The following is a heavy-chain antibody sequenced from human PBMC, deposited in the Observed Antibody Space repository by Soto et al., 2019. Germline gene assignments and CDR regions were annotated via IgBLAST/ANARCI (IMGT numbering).Heavy chain of an antibody. Sequence: EVQLVESGGGVVQPGGSLRLSCAASGFTVSTSWMHWVRQAPGKGLVWVSHIDTVESITTYADSVKGRFAISRDNAKNTLYLQMTSRRADDTAVYYCVRSHCAGGTCYGGFDPWGQGTLVTVSS. J-gene: IGHJ5*02. CDR2: IDTVESIT. V-gene: IGHV3-74*01. D-gene: IGHD1-7*01. CDR1: GFTVSTSW. CDR3: VRSHCAGGTCYGGFDP.